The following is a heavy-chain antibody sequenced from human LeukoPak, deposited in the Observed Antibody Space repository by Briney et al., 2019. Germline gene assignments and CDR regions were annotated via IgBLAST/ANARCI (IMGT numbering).Heavy chain of an antibody. V-gene: IGHV4-34*01. CDR1: GGSFSGYY. Sequence: SETLSLTCAVYGGSFSGYYWSWIRQPPGKGLEWIGEINHSGSTNYNPSLKSRVTISVDTSKNQFSLKLSSVTAADTAVYYCAAPPRDYYGSGSYYKERYYFDYWGQGTLVTVSS. J-gene: IGHJ4*02. CDR2: INHSGST. CDR3: AAPPRDYYGSGSYYKERYYFDY. D-gene: IGHD3-10*01.